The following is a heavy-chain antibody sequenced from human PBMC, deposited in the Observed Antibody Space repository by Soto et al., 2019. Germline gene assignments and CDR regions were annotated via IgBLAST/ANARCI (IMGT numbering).Heavy chain of an antibody. CDR2: INPSGGAT. CDR3: ATESGGATATLYYYYFYMDV. V-gene: IGHV1-2*02. Sequence: QVQLVQSGAEVKKPGASVKVSCKTSGDSFSAYYLHWVRQAPGQGLGWLGWINPSGGATKYAQTYRGRVAMPMDTSIRTASLELSSLRSDDTAIYYCATESGGATATLYYYYFYMDVWGKGTTVTVSS. J-gene: IGHJ6*03. CDR1: GDSFSAYY. D-gene: IGHD5-12*01.